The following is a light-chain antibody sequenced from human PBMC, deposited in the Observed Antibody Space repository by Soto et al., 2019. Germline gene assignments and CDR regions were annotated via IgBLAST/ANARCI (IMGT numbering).Light chain of an antibody. Sequence: DIPMTQSPSTLSASVGDRVTITCRASQSISTWLAWYQQKPGKAPKLLLYKASNLEDGVPSRFSGSGSGTEFTITISSLQPDDFATYYCQQYNTYPLTFGGGTTVEIK. CDR2: KAS. J-gene: IGKJ4*01. CDR3: QQYNTYPLT. CDR1: QSISTW. V-gene: IGKV1-5*03.